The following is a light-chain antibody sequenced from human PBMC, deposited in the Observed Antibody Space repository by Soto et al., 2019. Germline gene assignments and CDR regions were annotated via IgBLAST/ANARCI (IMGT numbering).Light chain of an antibody. CDR3: YSYTSSSTYV. V-gene: IGLV2-14*01. Sequence: QPVLPQPASVSGSPGQSVTISCSGTGSDVGAYNYVSWYQQHPAKAPKLMIYDVSNRPSGVSDRFSGSKSGNTASLTISGLQAEDEADYYCYSYTSSSTYVFGSGTKVTVL. CDR2: DVS. J-gene: IGLJ1*01. CDR1: GSDVGAYNY.